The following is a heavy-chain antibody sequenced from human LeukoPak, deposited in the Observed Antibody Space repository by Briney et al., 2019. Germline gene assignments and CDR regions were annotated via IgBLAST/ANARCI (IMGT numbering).Heavy chain of an antibody. V-gene: IGHV5-51*01. Sequence: GESLKISCQVSGYSFTNYWIVWVRQMPGEGLEWMGIIYPGDSDTKYSPSFQGQVTFSADKSINIVHLQWSSLKASDTAMYYCARPRGERGPYYYDSSGYSHDAFDIWGQGTMVTVSS. J-gene: IGHJ3*02. CDR1: GYSFTNYW. CDR3: ARPRGERGPYYYDSSGYSHDAFDI. D-gene: IGHD3-22*01. CDR2: IYPGDSDT.